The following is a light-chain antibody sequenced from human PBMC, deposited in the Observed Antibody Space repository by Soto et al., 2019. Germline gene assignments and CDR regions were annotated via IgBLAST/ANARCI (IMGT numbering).Light chain of an antibody. J-gene: IGKJ5*01. CDR2: GAS. CDR3: QQYGSSSIT. CDR1: QSVSSNY. Sequence: IVLTQSPGTLSLSLGERATLSCRASQSVSSNYLAWYQQKPGQAPRLLFYGASTRATGVADRFSGSGSGTDFTLTINRLEPEDFAVYYCQQYGSSSITFGQGTRLEIK. V-gene: IGKV3-20*01.